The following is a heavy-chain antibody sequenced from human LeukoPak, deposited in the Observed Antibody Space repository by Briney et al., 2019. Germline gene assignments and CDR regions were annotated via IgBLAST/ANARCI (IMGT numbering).Heavy chain of an antibody. CDR3: ARDRWDSLGCYGMAV. CDR1: GYTFTSYY. J-gene: IGHJ6*02. D-gene: IGHD7-27*01. Sequence: ASVKVSCKASGYTFTSYYMHWVRQAPGQGLEWMGIINPSGGSTSYAQKFQGRVTMTRDTSTSTVYMELSSLRSEDTAVYYCARDRWDSLGCYGMAVWGQGTTVTVSS. V-gene: IGHV1-46*01. CDR2: INPSGGST.